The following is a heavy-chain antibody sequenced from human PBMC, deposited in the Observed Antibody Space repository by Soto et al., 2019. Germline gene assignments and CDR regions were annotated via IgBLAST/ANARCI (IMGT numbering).Heavy chain of an antibody. CDR3: ARVYSSGWYGQGSAFDI. Sequence: ASVKVSCKASGGTFSSYAISCVRQAPGQGLEWMGGIIPIFGTANYAQKFQGRVTITADESTSTAYMELSSLRSEDTAVYYCARVYSSGWYGQGSAFDIWGQGTMVTVSS. J-gene: IGHJ3*02. CDR2: IIPIFGTA. V-gene: IGHV1-69*13. CDR1: GGTFSSYA. D-gene: IGHD6-19*01.